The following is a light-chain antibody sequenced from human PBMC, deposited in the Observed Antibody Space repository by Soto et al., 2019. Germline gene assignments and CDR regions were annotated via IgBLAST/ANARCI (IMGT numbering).Light chain of an antibody. J-gene: IGKJ3*01. CDR3: QHCDYLPI. Sequence: DIQMTQSPSSLSASVGDRVTITCQARQDITSYLNWYQHKPGKAPKLLIYDASILEAGVPPRVSGSGSGTDFTLTISSLQPEDVATYYCQHCDYLPIFGPGTTVDF. CDR1: QDITSY. CDR2: DAS. V-gene: IGKV1-33*01.